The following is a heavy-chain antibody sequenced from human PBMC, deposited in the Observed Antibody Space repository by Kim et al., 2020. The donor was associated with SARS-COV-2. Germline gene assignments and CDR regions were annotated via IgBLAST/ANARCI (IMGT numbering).Heavy chain of an antibody. V-gene: IGHV4-39*01. CDR1: GDSISSPSYC. D-gene: IGHD5-18*01. CDR3: ARRGYNYGFGYFDP. J-gene: IGHJ5*02. CDR2: VYYTGST. Sequence: SETLSLTCTVSGDSISSPSYCWSWIRQPPGRGREWIAPVYYTGSTYYSPSLRSRVTISVDTSKNQFSLTLSSVTAADTAVYYCARRGYNYGFGYFDPWGQGTLVTVSS.